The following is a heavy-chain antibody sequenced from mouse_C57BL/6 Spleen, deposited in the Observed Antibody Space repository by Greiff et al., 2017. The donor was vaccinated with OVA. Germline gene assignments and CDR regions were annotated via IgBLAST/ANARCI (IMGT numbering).Heavy chain of an antibody. D-gene: IGHD1-1*01. CDR1: GFSFNTYA. J-gene: IGHJ3*01. Sequence: EVKLVDSGGGLVQPKGSLKLSCAASGFSFNTYAMNWVRQAPGKGLEWVARIRSKSNNYATYYADSVKDRFTISRDDSESMLYLQMNNLKTEDTAMYYCVREGLRYPYWGQGTLVTVSA. CDR2: IRSKSNNYAT. V-gene: IGHV10-1*01. CDR3: VREGLRYPY.